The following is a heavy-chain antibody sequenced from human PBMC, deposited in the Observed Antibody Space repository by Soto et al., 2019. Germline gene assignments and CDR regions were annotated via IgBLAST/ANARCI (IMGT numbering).Heavy chain of an antibody. CDR3: AILNGPRHYYYCMDV. CDR2: IYPGDSDT. J-gene: IGHJ6*02. CDR1: GYSFTTYW. D-gene: IGHD1-1*01. V-gene: IGHV5-51*01. Sequence: GESLKISCKGSGYSFTTYWIGWVRQMPGKGLEWMGIIYPGDSDTRYSPSFQGQVTISADKSIITAHLQWTSLQASDTANYYCAILNGPRHYYYCMDVWGQGTTVTVSS.